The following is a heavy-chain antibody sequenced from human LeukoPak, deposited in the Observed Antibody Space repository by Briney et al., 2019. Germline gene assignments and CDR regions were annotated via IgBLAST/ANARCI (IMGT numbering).Heavy chain of an antibody. CDR2: IYYSGST. D-gene: IGHD6-19*01. CDR3: ARDTGYSSGWYARNNWFDP. CDR1: GGSISSSSYY. V-gene: IGHV4-39*07. J-gene: IGHJ5*02. Sequence: PSETLSLAYTVSGGSISSSSYYWGWIRQPPGKGLEWIGSIYYSGSTYYNPSLKSRVTISVDTSKNQFSLKLSSVTAADTAVYYCARDTGYSSGWYARNNWFDPWGQGTLVTVSS.